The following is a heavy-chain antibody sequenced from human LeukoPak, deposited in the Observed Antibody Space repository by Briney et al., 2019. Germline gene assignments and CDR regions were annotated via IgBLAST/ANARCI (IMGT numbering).Heavy chain of an antibody. CDR2: ISGSGGST. J-gene: IGHJ6*03. CDR1: GFTFSSYG. D-gene: IGHD6-13*01. CDR3: ARGSSSGSWYYYYYYYMDV. Sequence: GGSLRLSCAASGFTFSSYGMSWVRQAPGKGLEWVSAISGSGGSTYYADSVKGRFTISRDNSKNTLYLQMNSLRAEDTAVYYCARGSSSGSWYYYYYYYMDVWGKGTTVTISS. V-gene: IGHV3-23*01.